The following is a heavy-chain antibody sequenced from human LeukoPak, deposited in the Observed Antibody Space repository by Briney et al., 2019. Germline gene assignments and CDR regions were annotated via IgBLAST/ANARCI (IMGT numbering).Heavy chain of an antibody. CDR3: AKADAFYGDYVAFGYDY. CDR2: ISGSGGST. CDR1: GFTFSTYA. Sequence: GGSLTRSSAASGFTFSTYAMSWVRQAPGKGLEWVSAISGSGGSTYYADSVKGRFTISRDNSKNTLYLQMNSLRAEDTAVYYCAKADAFYGDYVAFGYDYWGQGTLVTVSS. D-gene: IGHD4-17*01. V-gene: IGHV3-23*01. J-gene: IGHJ4*02.